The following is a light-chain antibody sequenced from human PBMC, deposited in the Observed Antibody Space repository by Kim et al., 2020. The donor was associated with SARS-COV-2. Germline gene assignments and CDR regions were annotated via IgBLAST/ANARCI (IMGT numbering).Light chain of an antibody. CDR3: QQYNNWPQT. Sequence: VSPGERAPLSCRASQSVSSNLAWYQQKPGQAPRLLIYGASTRATGIPARFSGSGSGTEFTLTISSLQSEDFAVYYCQQYNNWPQTFGQGTKVEIK. CDR1: QSVSSN. V-gene: IGKV3-15*01. CDR2: GAS. J-gene: IGKJ1*01.